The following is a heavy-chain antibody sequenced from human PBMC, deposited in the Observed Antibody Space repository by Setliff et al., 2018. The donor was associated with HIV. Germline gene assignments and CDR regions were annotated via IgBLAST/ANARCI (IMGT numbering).Heavy chain of an antibody. CDR3: AREGKTALVTKYFDY. CDR2: IHFSGGS. J-gene: IGHJ4*01. V-gene: IGHV4-31*03. D-gene: IGHD5-18*01. CDR1: GDSISRSGTY. Sequence: SETLSLTCSVSGDSISRSGTYWNWIRQHPDKGLEWIGYIHFSGGSYYHPSLESRVSMSVDTAKNQFSLKMNSVTAADTAVYYCAREGKTALVTKYFDYWGHGKLVTVSS.